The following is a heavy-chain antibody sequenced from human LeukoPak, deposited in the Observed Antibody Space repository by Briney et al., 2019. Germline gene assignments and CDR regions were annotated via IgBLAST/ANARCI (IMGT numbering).Heavy chain of an antibody. CDR2: INHSGST. V-gene: IGHV4-34*01. CDR3: ARGEYCSGGSCYPLDY. J-gene: IGHJ4*02. Sequence: SETLPLTCAVYGGSFSGYYWSWIRQPPGKGLEWIGEINHSGSTNYNPSLKSRVTISVDTSKNQFSLKLSSVTAADTAVYYCARGEYCSGGSCYPLDYWGQGTLVTVSS. D-gene: IGHD2-15*01. CDR1: GGSFSGYY.